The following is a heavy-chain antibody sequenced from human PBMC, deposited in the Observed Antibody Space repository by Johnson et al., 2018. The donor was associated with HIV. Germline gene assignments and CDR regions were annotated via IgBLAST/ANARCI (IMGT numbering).Heavy chain of an antibody. Sequence: QVQLVESGGGVVQPGRSLRLSCAASGFTFSSYGMHWVRQAPGKGLEWVAVISYDGSNKYYADSVKGRFTISRDNSKNTLYLQMNSLRPEDTAVYYCAREHRGYNFWSGYYPDAFDIWGLGTMVTVSS. CDR3: AREHRGYNFWSGYYPDAFDI. V-gene: IGHV3-30*03. CDR1: GFTFSSYG. CDR2: ISYDGSNK. D-gene: IGHD3-3*01. J-gene: IGHJ3*02.